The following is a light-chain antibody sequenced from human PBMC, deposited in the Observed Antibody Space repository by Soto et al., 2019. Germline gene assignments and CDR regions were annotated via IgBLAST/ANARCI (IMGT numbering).Light chain of an antibody. V-gene: IGLV2-14*01. CDR1: ISDFVIYNY. J-gene: IGLJ2*01. CDR2: GVS. Sequence: QSALTQPASVSGSPGQSITISCTGTISDFVIYNYVSWYQQHPGKAPKLMLYGVSNRPSGVSNRFSGSKSGNTASLAISGLQSEDEALYYCASWDNSLNVVFGGGTKVTVL. CDR3: ASWDNSLNVV.